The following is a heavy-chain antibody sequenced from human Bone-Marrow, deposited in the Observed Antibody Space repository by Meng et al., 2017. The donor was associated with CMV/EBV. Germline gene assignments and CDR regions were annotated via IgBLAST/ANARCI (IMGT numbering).Heavy chain of an antibody. J-gene: IGHJ6*02. V-gene: IGHV4-59*01. D-gene: IGHD1-1*01. CDR1: GGSISSYY. CDR2: IYYSGST. CDR3: ARARLNDYYVMEV. Sequence: GTLSLTCTVSGGSISSYYWSWIRQPPGKGLEWIGYIYYSGSTNYNPSLTSRVTISVDPSKNQFSLKLSSLTAADTAVYYCARARLNDYYVMEVWGQGTTVTVSS.